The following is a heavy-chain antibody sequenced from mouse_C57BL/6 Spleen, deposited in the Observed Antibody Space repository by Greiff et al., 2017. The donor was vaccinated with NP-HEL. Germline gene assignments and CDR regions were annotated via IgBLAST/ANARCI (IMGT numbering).Heavy chain of an antibody. V-gene: IGHV2-2*01. Sequence: VQLKESGPGLVQPSQSLSITCTVSGFSLTSYGVHWVRQSPGKGLEWLGVIWSGGSTDYNAAFISRLSISKDNSKSQVFFKMNSLQADDTAIYYCARNWGLLDYYAMDYWGQGTSVTVSS. J-gene: IGHJ4*01. CDR1: GFSLTSYG. CDR2: IWSGGST. CDR3: ARNWGLLDYYAMDY. D-gene: IGHD2-3*01.